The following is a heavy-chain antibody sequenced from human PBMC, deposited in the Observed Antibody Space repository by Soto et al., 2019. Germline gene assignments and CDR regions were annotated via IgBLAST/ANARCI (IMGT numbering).Heavy chain of an antibody. CDR3: ARRWGGTFDY. J-gene: IGHJ4*02. D-gene: IGHD2-21*01. CDR2: IYYSGST. V-gene: IGHV4-59*01. CDR1: GGSISSYY. Sequence: SETLSLTCTVSGGSISSYYWSWIRQPPGKGLEWIGYIYYSGSTNYNPSLKSRVTISVDTPKNQFSLKLSSVTAADTAVYYCARRWGGTFDYWGQGTLVTVS.